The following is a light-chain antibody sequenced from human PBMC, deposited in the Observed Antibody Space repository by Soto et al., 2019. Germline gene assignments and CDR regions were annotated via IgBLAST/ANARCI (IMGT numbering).Light chain of an antibody. Sequence: ETVLTLYPGTLPLSPAARATLSVRASQSVSTYLAWYQQKPGQAPRLLIYGASSRATGIPDRFSGSGSGTDFTLTISRLEAEDFAVYYCQQYGSSWTFGQGTKVDIK. CDR2: GAS. CDR3: QQYGSSWT. J-gene: IGKJ1*01. V-gene: IGKV3-20*01. CDR1: QSVSTY.